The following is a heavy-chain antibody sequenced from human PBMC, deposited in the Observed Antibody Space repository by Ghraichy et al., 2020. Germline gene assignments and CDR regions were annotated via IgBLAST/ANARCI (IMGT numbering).Heavy chain of an antibody. V-gene: IGHV3-23*01. Sequence: GESLRLSCAASGFTFSSYAMSWVRQAPGKGLEWVSAISGSGGSTYYADSVKGRFTISRDNSKNTLYLQMNSLRAEDTAVYYCAKDMGQLVHHYYYMDVWGKGTTVTVSS. CDR1: GFTFSSYA. CDR3: AKDMGQLVHHYYYMDV. CDR2: ISGSGGST. J-gene: IGHJ6*03. D-gene: IGHD6-6*01.